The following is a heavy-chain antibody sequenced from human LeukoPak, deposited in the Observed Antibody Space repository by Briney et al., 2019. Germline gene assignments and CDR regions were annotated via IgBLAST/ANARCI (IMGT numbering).Heavy chain of an antibody. CDR3: ARVAKERVGGVYYFDY. Sequence: HPGGSLRLSCAASGFTFSDYDMHWVRQATGKGLEWVSAIGTAGDTYYTGSVKGRFTISRENAKNSLYLQMNSLRAGDTAVYYCARVAKERVGGVYYFDYWGQGTLVTVPS. V-gene: IGHV3-13*01. D-gene: IGHD1-1*01. CDR1: GFTFSDYD. J-gene: IGHJ4*02. CDR2: IGTAGDT.